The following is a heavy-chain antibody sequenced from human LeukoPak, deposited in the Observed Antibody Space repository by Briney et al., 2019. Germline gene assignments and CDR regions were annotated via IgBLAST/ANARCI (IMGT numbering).Heavy chain of an antibody. CDR2: IYYSGST. CDR1: GGSISSYY. D-gene: IGHD6-19*01. J-gene: IGHJ6*02. Sequence: PSETLSLTCTVSGGSISSYYWSWIRQPPGKGLEWIGYIYYSGSTNYNPSLKSRVTISVDTSKNQFSLKLSSVTAADTAVYYCARDGPLARWYSSGWGNYYGMDVWGQGTTVTVSS. V-gene: IGHV4-59*01. CDR3: ARDGPLARWYSSGWGNYYGMDV.